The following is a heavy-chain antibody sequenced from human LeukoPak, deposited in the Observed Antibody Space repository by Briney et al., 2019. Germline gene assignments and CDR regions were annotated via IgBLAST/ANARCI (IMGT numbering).Heavy chain of an antibody. CDR1: GFTFNNYW. CDR2: IRFNGGDT. J-gene: IGHJ3*01. CDR3: AKEIDGFDA. Sequence: GGSLRLSCAASGFTFNNYWMHWVRQAPGMGLVWVSSIRFNGGDTAYADSAKGRFTISRDNAKNTMFLQMNNLRAEDTAVYYCAKEIDGFDAWGQGTLVTVSS. V-gene: IGHV3-74*01.